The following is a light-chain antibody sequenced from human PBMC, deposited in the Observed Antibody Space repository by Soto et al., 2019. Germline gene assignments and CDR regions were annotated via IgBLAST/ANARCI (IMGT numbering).Light chain of an antibody. J-gene: IGLJ2*01. CDR1: SSNIGAGYD. V-gene: IGLV1-40*01. CDR3: QSYDSSLSGSV. Sequence: QSVLTQPPSVSGAPGQRVTISCTRSSSNIGAGYDVHWYQQLPGTAHKLLIYGNSKRPSGVPDRFSGSKSGTSAALAITGLQAEDEADYYCQSYDSSLSGSVFGGGTKLTVL. CDR2: GNS.